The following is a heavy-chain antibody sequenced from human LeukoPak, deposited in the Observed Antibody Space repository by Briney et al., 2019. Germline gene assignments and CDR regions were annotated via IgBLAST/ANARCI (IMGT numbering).Heavy chain of an antibody. CDR1: GASVTNGLYF. D-gene: IGHD2/OR15-2a*01. CDR2: IDYRGNT. J-gene: IGHJ6*03. Sequence: SETLSLTCAVSGASVTNGLYFWSWIRQTPGKCLEWVGYIDYRGNTKYTTSLQSRVFIFVDTSESQFSLRLSSVTAADTAVYYCARRVYDYYYYMDVWGSGTTVTVSS. CDR3: ARRVYDYYYYMDV. V-gene: IGHV4-61*01.